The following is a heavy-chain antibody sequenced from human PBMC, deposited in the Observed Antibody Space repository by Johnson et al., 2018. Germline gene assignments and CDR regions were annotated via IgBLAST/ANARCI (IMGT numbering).Heavy chain of an antibody. D-gene: IGHD6-19*01. Sequence: QVQLVESGAEVKKPGSSVKVCCKASGGTFSSYAISWVRQAPGQGLEWMGGIIPIFGTANYAQKLQGSVTITADESTSTAYMELSSLRSEDTAVYYWATESHSSGWTRFPFYGMDVWGQGTTVTVSS. CDR2: IIPIFGTA. J-gene: IGHJ6*02. CDR3: ATESHSSGWTRFPFYGMDV. V-gene: IGHV1-69*01. CDR1: GGTFSSYA.